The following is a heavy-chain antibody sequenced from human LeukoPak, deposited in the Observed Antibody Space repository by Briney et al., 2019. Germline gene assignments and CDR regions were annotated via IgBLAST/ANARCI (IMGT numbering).Heavy chain of an antibody. V-gene: IGHV3-15*01. J-gene: IGHJ4*02. CDR1: GFTFSKAW. D-gene: IGHD6-13*01. Sequence: GGSLRLSCAASGFTFSKAWMTWVRQSAGKGLEWVGRIKSRADGGTTDYPAPVKGRFTISGDDEKNTVYLEINSLTTEDSAVYYCTTVGSSWGFDYWGQGTLVTVSS. CDR3: TTVGSSWGFDY. CDR2: IKSRADGGTT.